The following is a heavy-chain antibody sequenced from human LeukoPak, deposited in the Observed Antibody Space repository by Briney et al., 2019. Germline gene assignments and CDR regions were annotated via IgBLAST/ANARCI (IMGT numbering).Heavy chain of an antibody. Sequence: GGSLRLSCAASGFTFSSYYMSWVRQAPGKGLEWVSVIYSGGSTYYAGSVRGRFTIARDNSKNTLYLQMNSLRAEDTAVYYCARGWPTQWLAPNFDYWGQGTLVTVSS. V-gene: IGHV3-53*01. CDR3: ARGWPTQWLAPNFDY. CDR2: IYSGGST. J-gene: IGHJ4*02. D-gene: IGHD6-19*01. CDR1: GFTFSSYY.